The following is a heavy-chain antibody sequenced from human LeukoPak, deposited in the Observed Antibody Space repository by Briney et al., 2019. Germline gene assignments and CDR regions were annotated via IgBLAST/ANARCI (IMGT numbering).Heavy chain of an antibody. J-gene: IGHJ4*02. CDR1: GFTFSSYS. CDR3: ARVWGQQPLGY. Sequence: PGGSLRLSCAASGFTFSSYSMNWVRQAPGKGLEWVSYISSSSSTIYYADSVKGRFTISRDNAKNSLYLQMNSLRAEDTAVYYCARVWGQQPLGYWGQGTLVTVSS. V-gene: IGHV3-48*04. D-gene: IGHD3-16*01. CDR2: ISSSSSTI.